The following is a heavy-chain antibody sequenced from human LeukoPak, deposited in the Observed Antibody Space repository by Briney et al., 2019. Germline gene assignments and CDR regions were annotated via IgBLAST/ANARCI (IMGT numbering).Heavy chain of an antibody. D-gene: IGHD5-18*01. J-gene: IGHJ4*02. CDR2: ISGSSGST. V-gene: IGHV3-23*01. Sequence: GGSLRLSCAASGFTFSSYAMSWVRQAPGKGLEWVSAISGSSGSTYYADSVKGRFTISRDNSKNTLYLQMNILRAEDTAVYYCAKDPGYSYGEVDYWGQGTLVTVSS. CDR1: GFTFSSYA. CDR3: AKDPGYSYGEVDY.